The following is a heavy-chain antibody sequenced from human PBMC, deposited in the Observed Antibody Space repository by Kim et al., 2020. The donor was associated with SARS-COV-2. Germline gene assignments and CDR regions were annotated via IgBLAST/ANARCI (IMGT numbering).Heavy chain of an antibody. D-gene: IGHD1-26*01. Sequence: YVDSDDGRLTISRNNSRNMLYVEMNSLRAEDTGLYYCARGRGKDYRDSFDLWGQGTMVTVSS. CDR3: ARGRGKDYRDSFDL. V-gene: IGHV3-33*01. J-gene: IGHJ3*01.